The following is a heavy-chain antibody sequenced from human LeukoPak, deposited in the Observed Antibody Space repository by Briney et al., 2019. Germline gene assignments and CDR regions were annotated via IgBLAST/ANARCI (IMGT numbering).Heavy chain of an antibody. V-gene: IGHV3-7*04. CDR1: GFTFSNFW. CDR3: ARGDDFSGDH. CDR2: IHPEGNEK. D-gene: IGHD3-10*01. Sequence: PGGSLRLSCAASGFTFSNFWMSWVRQAPGRGLEWVANIHPEGNEKYHVESVKGRFTISRDNTKNSLFLQMSGLRVEDTAVYYCARGDDFSGDHWGQGTLVTVSS. J-gene: IGHJ4*02.